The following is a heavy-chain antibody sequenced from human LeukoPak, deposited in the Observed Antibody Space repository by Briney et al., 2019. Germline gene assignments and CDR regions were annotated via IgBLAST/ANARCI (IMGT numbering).Heavy chain of an antibody. D-gene: IGHD3-3*01. CDR1: GFSFAGHA. Sequence: RGSLRLSCAASGFSFAGHAMHWVRQAPGKGLEWVACISYDGSNKYYADSVKGRFTISRDNSKNTLYLQMNSLRAEDTAVYYCARDSLDGVTYYYYYYMDVWGKGTTVTVSS. V-gene: IGHV3-30-3*01. CDR2: ISYDGSNK. CDR3: ARDSLDGVTYYYYYYMDV. J-gene: IGHJ6*03.